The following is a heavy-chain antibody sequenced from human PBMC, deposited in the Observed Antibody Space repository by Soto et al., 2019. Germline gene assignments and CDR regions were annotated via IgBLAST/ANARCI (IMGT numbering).Heavy chain of an antibody. J-gene: IGHJ6*02. CDR3: ARPLLRFLEWPTSAYGMDV. D-gene: IGHD3-3*01. CDR1: GGTFSSYA. CDR2: IIPIFGTA. V-gene: IGHV1-69*13. Sequence: ASVKVSCKASGGTFSSYAISWVRQAPGQGLEWMGGIIPIFGTANYAQKFQGRVTITADESTSTAYMELSSLRSEDTAVYYCARPLLRFLEWPTSAYGMDVWGQGTTVTVSS.